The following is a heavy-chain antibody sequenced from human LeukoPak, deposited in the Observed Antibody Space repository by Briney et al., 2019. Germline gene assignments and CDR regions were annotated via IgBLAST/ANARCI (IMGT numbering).Heavy chain of an antibody. CDR2: ISGSGVTT. J-gene: IGHJ4*02. V-gene: IGHV3-23*01. CDR1: GFTFSNYA. CDR3: AKESPHFDY. Sequence: GGSLRLSCAASGFTFSNYAMSWVRQAPGKGLEWVSTISGSGVTTYYVDSVKGRFTISRDNSKNTLYLQMSSLRAEDTAIFYCAKESPHFDYWGQGTLVTVSS.